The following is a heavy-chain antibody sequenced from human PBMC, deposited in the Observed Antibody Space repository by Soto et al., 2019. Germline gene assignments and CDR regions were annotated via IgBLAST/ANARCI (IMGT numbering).Heavy chain of an antibody. J-gene: IGHJ5*02. Sequence: QLQLQESGSGLVKPSQTLSLTCAVSGGSISSGGYSWSWIRQPPGKGLEWIGYIYHSGSTYYNPSIKSRVTISVDRYKNQFSLKLSSVTAADTAVYYCARGGDYDFWSGYYTGWFDPWGQGTLVTVSS. CDR3: ARGGDYDFWSGYYTGWFDP. D-gene: IGHD3-3*01. V-gene: IGHV4-30-2*01. CDR1: GGSISSGGYS. CDR2: IYHSGST.